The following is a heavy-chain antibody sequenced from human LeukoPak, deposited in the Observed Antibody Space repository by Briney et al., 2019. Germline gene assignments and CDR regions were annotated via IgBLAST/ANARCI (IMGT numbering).Heavy chain of an antibody. CDR2: IYYSGRT. J-gene: IGHJ4*02. Sequence: SETLSLTCTVFGASISTYYWNWIRQPPGKGLEWMGYIYYSGRTNYNPSLKSRVSISIDTSKNQFSLKLSSVTAADTAFYYCARSDLYGDYPPGNYWGQGTLVAVSS. V-gene: IGHV4-59*01. D-gene: IGHD4-17*01. CDR3: ARSDLYGDYPPGNY. CDR1: GASISTYY.